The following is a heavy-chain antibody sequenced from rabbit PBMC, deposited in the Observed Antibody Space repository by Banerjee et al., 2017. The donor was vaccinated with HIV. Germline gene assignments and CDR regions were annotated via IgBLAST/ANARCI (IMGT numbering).Heavy chain of an antibody. CDR2: IYAGSSGST. D-gene: IGHD8-1*01. V-gene: IGHV1S45*01. Sequence: QEQLEESGGDLVKPGASLTLTCTASGFSFSSGYDMCWVRQAPGKGLEWIACIYAGSSGSTYYASWAKGRFTISKTSSTTVTLQMTSLTAADTATYFCARTYPFDNSYYPFWGPGTLVTVS. CDR3: ARTYPFDNSYYPF. CDR1: GFSFSSGYD. J-gene: IGHJ6*01.